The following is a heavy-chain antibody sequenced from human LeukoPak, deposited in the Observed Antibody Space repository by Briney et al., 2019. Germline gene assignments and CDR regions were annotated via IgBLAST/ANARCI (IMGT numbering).Heavy chain of an antibody. J-gene: IGHJ4*02. V-gene: IGHV4-34*01. D-gene: IGHD2-15*01. CDR1: GGSFSGYY. CDR3: ARDSGYCSAGSCYSFDY. CDR2: INHSGST. Sequence: PSETLSLTCAVYGGSFSGYYWSWIRQPPGKGLEWIGEINHSGSTNYNPSLKSRVTISVDTSKNQFSLQLNSVTPEDTAVYFCARDSGYCSAGSCYSFDYWGQGTLVTVSS.